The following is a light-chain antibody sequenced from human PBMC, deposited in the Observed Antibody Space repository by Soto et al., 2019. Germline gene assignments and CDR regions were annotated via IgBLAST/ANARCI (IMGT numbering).Light chain of an antibody. J-gene: IGKJ2*01. V-gene: IGKV3-11*01. CDR1: QSVDSS. CDR2: DAS. Sequence: EVVLTQSPATLSLSPGERATLSCRASQSVDSSLAWYQQKVGQAPRLLIYDASNRATGIPGRFSGSGSGTDFTLTISRLGPEAFAVYYCQQRGAFGQGTKVEI. CDR3: QQRGA.